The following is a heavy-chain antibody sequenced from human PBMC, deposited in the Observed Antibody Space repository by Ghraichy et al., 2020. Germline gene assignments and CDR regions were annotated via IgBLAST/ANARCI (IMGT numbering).Heavy chain of an antibody. CDR2: TYYRSKWYN. Sequence: SQTLSLTCAISGDSVSSNSAAWNWIRQSPSRGLEWLGRTYYRSKWYNDYAVSVKSRITINPDTSKNQFSLQLNSVTPEDTAVYYCARGEVGYSYGYYYYYYGMDVWGQGTTVTVSS. V-gene: IGHV6-1*01. CDR1: GDSVSSNSAA. D-gene: IGHD5-18*01. J-gene: IGHJ6*02. CDR3: ARGEVGYSYGYYYYYYGMDV.